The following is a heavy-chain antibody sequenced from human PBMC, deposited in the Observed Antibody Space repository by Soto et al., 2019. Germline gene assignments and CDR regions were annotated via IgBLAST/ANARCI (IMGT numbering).Heavy chain of an antibody. D-gene: IGHD2-15*01. CDR1: GGTFSSYT. J-gene: IGHJ6*03. V-gene: IGHV1-69*02. CDR3: ARVKDPCDHYYFMAV. CDR2: IIPILGIA. Sequence: SVKVSCKASGGTFSSYTISWVRQAPGQGLEWMGRIIPILGIANYAQKFQGRVTITADKSTSTAYMELSSLRSEDTAVYYCARVKDPCDHYYFMAVWGKGTSVTGSS.